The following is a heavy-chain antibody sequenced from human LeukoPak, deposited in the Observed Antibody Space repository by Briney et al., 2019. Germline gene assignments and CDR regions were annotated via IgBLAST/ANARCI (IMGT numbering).Heavy chain of an antibody. V-gene: IGHV3-23*01. Sequence: GGSLRLSCAASGFTFSSYAMSWVRQAPGKGLEWVSGITSDGSTYYADSVRGRFIISRDNSKNTLYLQMNGLRAEDRALYYCAKEYMDVWGKGTMVTISS. CDR3: AKEYMDV. J-gene: IGHJ6*03. CDR2: ITSDGST. CDR1: GFTFSSYA.